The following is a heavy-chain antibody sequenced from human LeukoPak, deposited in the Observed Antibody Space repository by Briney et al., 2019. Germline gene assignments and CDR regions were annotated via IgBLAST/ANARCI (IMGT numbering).Heavy chain of an antibody. CDR3: ARPLRDSWSGPFDP. CDR1: GDSISSYY. V-gene: IGHV4-59*01. D-gene: IGHD3-3*01. Sequence: SETLSLTCTVSGDSISSYYWSWIRQPPGKGLEWIGYINYSGNTNYNPSLKSRVTISIDTSKNQFSLKLNSVTSADTAVYYCARPLRDSWSGPFDPWGQGTLVTVSS. J-gene: IGHJ5*02. CDR2: INYSGNT.